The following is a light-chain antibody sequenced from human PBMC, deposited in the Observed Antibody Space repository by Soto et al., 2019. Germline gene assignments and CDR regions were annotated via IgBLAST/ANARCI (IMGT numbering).Light chain of an antibody. V-gene: IGKV2-28*01. CDR1: QSLLHSKGYNY. CDR2: LVS. CDR3: MQALQTPLT. Sequence: EIVLTQSPLSLPVTPGEPASISCRSSQSLLHSKGYNYVDWYLQKPGQSPQPLIYLVSNRASGVPDRFSGSGSGTDFTLKISRVEAEDVGVYYCMQALQTPLTFGQGTRLEIK. J-gene: IGKJ5*01.